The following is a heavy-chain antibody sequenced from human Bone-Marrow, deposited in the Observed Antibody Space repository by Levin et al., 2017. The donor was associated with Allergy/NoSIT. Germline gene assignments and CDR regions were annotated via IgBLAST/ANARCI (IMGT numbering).Heavy chain of an antibody. J-gene: IGHJ3*02. D-gene: IGHD3-10*01. CDR3: AIYGSGNDYSAFDI. V-gene: IGHV3-53*01. Sequence: LKISCAASGFTVSSNHMSWVRQAPGKGLEWVSLIYSGGRGYYADSVRGRFTISRDNSKNTLYLQLNSLRAEDTAVYYCAIYGSGNDYSAFDIWGQGTMVTVSS. CDR2: IYSGGRG. CDR1: GFTVSSNH.